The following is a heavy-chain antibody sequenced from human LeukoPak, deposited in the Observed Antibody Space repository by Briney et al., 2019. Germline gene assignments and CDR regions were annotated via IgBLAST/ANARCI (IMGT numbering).Heavy chain of an antibody. CDR2: IRSSGDST. Sequence: GGSLRLSCAASGFTFSSYSINWVRQAPGKGLEWVSGIRSSGDSTYYADSVKGRFTISRDNSRNTLYLQMNSLSAEDTAVYYCAKEVRESAWFYFDYWGQGTLATVSS. CDR3: AKEVRESAWFYFDY. V-gene: IGHV3-23*01. CDR1: GFTFSSYS. D-gene: IGHD3-10*01. J-gene: IGHJ4*02.